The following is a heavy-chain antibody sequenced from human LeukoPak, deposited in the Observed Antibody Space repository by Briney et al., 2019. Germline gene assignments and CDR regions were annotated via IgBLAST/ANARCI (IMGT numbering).Heavy chain of an antibody. CDR3: ARAYSSSWYEFDY. D-gene: IGHD6-13*01. J-gene: IGHJ4*02. Sequence: SGALSLTCTVSGGSISSYYWSWIRQPPGKGLEWIGDIYYSGSTNYNPSLKSRVTISVDTSKNQFSLKLSSVTAADTAVYYCARAYSSSWYEFDYWGQGTLVTVSS. V-gene: IGHV4-59*01. CDR2: IYYSGST. CDR1: GGSISSYY.